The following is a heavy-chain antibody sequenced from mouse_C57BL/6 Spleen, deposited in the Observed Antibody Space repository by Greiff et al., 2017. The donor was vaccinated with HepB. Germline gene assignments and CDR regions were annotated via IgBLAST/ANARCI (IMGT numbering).Heavy chain of an antibody. CDR2: ISSGGDYI. J-gene: IGHJ3*01. V-gene: IGHV5-9-1*02. CDR1: GFTFSSYA. CDR3: TRDETEEFAY. Sequence: EVQLQQSGEGLVKPGGSLKLSCAASGFTFSSYAMSWVRQTPEKRLEWVAYISSGGDYIYYADTVKGRFTISRDNARNTLYLQMSSLKSEDTAMYYCTRDETEEFAYWGQGTLVTVSA.